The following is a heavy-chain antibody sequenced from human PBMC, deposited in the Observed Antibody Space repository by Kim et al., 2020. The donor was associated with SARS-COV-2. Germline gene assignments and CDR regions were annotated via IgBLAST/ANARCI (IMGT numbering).Heavy chain of an antibody. CDR2: IKSKTDGGTT. CDR3: TTYMVTTGWN. V-gene: IGHV3-15*01. CDR1: GFTFSKAW. J-gene: IGHJ4*02. Sequence: GGSLRLSCAASGFTFSKAWMSWVRQAPGKGLEWVGRIKSKTDGGTTDYAAPVKGRFTISRDDSQNTLYLQINSLQTEDTAIYYCTTYMVTTGWNWGQGTLVTVSS. D-gene: IGHD4-17*01.